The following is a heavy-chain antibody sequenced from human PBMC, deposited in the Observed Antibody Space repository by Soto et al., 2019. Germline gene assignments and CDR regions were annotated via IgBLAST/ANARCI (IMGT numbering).Heavy chain of an antibody. D-gene: IGHD3-16*01. Sequence: EEQLLESGGDLVRPGGSLRLSCVASGFTFSHYGMVWVRQVPGKGPEWVSVINGRGNTTFYADSVKGRFTMSRDNSKNTVYLEMNSLRVEDTAVYSCAKVIVLGASTIEYWGLGTPVTVSS. CDR2: INGRGNTT. V-gene: IGHV3-23*01. J-gene: IGHJ4*01. CDR1: GFTFSHYG. CDR3: AKVIVLGASTIEY.